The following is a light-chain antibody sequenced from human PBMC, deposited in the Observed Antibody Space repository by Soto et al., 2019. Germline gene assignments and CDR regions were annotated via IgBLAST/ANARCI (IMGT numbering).Light chain of an antibody. CDR1: QSVSSSY. V-gene: IGKV3-20*01. CDR2: GTS. CDR3: QQYGSSSWT. J-gene: IGKJ1*01. Sequence: EIVLTQSPGTLSLSPGERATLPCRASQSVSSSYLAWYQQKPSQAPRIIIYGTSSRATAIPDRFSGSGSGTDFTLTISRLEPEDFAVYYCQQYGSSSWTFGQGTKVDIK.